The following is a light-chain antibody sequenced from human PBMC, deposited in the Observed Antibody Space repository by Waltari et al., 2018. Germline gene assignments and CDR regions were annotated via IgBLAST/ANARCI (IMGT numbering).Light chain of an antibody. CDR3: QQSYSTLPYT. CDR2: DTS. CDR1: ESVSRY. V-gene: IGKV3-11*01. Sequence: EIVLTQSPATLSLFAGERATLSCRASESVSRYLGWYQQKPGQAPRLLIYDTSIRATGVPARFIGSGYGTDFTLTISSLEPEDFATYYCQQSYSTLPYTFGQGTKLEIK. J-gene: IGKJ2*01.